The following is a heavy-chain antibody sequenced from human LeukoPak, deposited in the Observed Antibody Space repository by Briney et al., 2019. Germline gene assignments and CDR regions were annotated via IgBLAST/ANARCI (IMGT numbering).Heavy chain of an antibody. V-gene: IGHV3-23*01. D-gene: IGHD5-18*01. Sequence: PGGSLRLSCAASGFTFSSYAMSWVRQAPGKGLEWVSVISGNGGRTYYADSAKGRFTISRDNSKNTLYLQMNSLRAEDTAVYYCSKVRDLDTVLGRFDNWGQGTLVTVSS. CDR2: ISGNGGRT. CDR1: GFTFSSYA. J-gene: IGHJ5*02. CDR3: SKVRDLDTVLGRFDN.